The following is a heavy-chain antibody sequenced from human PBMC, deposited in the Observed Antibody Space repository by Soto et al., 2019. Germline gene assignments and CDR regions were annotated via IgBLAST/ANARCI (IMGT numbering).Heavy chain of an antibody. CDR3: ARVGGLAARTFDY. J-gene: IGHJ4*02. D-gene: IGHD6-6*01. V-gene: IGHV4-59*01. Sequence: SETLSLTCTVSGGSISDFYWSWIRQPPGKGLEWIGYIYYSGSTNSNPSLKSRVTISVDTSKNQFSLNLRSMSPADTAVYYCARVGGLAARTFDYWGPGTLVTVSS. CDR1: GGSISDFY. CDR2: IYYSGST.